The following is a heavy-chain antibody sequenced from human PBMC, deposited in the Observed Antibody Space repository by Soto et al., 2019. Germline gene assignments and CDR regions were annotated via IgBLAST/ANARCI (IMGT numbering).Heavy chain of an antibody. D-gene: IGHD3-16*01. CDR1: GGSFSGYY. CDR3: ARTTAFVSGTYPPAHFDY. J-gene: IGHJ4*02. Sequence: SETLSLTCAVYGGSFSGYYWSWIRQSPGKGLEWIGEINHSGSTNYTPSLKSRVSISVDTSKNQVSLKLSSVTAADTAVYYCARTTAFVSGTYPPAHFDYWGQGTRVTVSS. V-gene: IGHV4-34*01. CDR2: INHSGST.